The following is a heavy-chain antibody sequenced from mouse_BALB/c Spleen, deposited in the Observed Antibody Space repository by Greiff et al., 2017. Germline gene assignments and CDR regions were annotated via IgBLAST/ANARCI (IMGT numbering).Heavy chain of an antibody. CDR3: ARYGYGNYGYFDV. CDR1: GDSITSGY. CDR2: ISYSGST. D-gene: IGHD2-10*02. V-gene: IGHV3-8*02. Sequence: EVKLMESGPSLVKPSQTLSLTCSVTGDSITSGYWNWIRKFPGNKLEYMGYISYSGSTYYNPSLKSRISITRDTSKNQYYLQLNSVTTEDTATYYCARYGYGNYGYFDVWGAGTTVTVSS. J-gene: IGHJ1*01.